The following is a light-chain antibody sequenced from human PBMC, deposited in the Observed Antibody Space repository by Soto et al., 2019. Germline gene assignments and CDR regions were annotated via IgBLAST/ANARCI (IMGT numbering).Light chain of an antibody. Sequence: QAVVTQEPSLTVSPGGTVTLTCDSSTGAVTASHYPFWFQQKPGQAPRTLIFDTSDKSSWTPARFSGSLLGGKAALTLSGAQPEDEADYYFLISYSDRRVFGGGTQLTVL. CDR3: LISYSDRRV. CDR1: TGAVTASHY. CDR2: DTS. J-gene: IGLJ7*01. V-gene: IGLV7-46*01.